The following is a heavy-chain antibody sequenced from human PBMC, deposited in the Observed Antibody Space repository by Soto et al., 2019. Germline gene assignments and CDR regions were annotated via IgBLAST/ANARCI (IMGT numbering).Heavy chain of an antibody. CDR2: IYYRGST. CDR1: GGSISSYY. V-gene: IGHV4-59*08. CDR3: ARGHYYGSGSYPTDFDY. J-gene: IGHJ4*02. Sequence: QVQLQESGPGLVKPSETLSLTCTVSGGSISSYYWSWIRQPPGKGLEWIGYIYYRGSTNYNPSLKGRVTIPVDTSKNQCSLTLSSVTAADTAVYYCARGHYYGSGSYPTDFDYWGQGTLVTVSS. D-gene: IGHD3-10*01.